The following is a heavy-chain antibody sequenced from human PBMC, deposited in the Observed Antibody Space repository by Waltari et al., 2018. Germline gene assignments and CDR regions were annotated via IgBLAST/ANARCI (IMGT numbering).Heavy chain of an antibody. J-gene: IGHJ6*03. Sequence: QVHLTQWGAGRLQPSETRSRTCAVSGGSMSGYSWAWIRQPPGKGLEWIGEIDHNINTKYNPSLKSRVTISVDTSKNQFSLKLASVTAADTAVYFCARESPRGFTVPPHYMDVWASGTTVIV. CDR1: GGSMSGYS. CDR2: IDHNINT. V-gene: IGHV4-34*01. CDR3: ARESPRGFTVPPHYMDV. D-gene: IGHD3-16*02.